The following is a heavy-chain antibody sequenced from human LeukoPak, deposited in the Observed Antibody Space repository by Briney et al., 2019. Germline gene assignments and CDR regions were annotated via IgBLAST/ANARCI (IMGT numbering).Heavy chain of an antibody. CDR3: ARDLYPLTLVVTPEIDY. D-gene: IGHD4-23*01. CDR1: GYTFTSYD. V-gene: IGHV1-8*01. CDR2: MNPNSGNT. Sequence: ASVKVSCKASGYTFTSYDINWVRQATGQGLEWMGWMNPNSGNTGYAQKFQGRVTMTRNTSISTAYMELSSLRSEDTAVYYCARDLYPLTLVVTPEIDYWGQGTLVTVSS. J-gene: IGHJ4*02.